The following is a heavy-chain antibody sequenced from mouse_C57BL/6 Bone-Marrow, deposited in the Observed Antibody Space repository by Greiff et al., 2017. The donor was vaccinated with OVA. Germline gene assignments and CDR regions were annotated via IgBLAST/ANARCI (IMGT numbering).Heavy chain of an antibody. V-gene: IGHV1-55*01. J-gene: IGHJ1*03. D-gene: IGHD1-1*01. CDR2: IYPGSGST. Sequence: VQLQQPGAELVKPGASVKMSCTASGFTFTGYCITWVKQRPGQGLEWIGDIYPGSGSTNYDEKFKSKATLTVDTSSSTAYLQLSSLTSEDTAVYYCARRYYGSSWYIDVWGTGTTVTVSS. CDR1: GFTFTGYC. CDR3: ARRYYGSSWYIDV.